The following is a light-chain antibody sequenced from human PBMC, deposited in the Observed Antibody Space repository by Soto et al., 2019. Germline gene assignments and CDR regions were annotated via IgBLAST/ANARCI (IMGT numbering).Light chain of an antibody. Sequence: IQLTQSPSSLSASVGDSVTITCRASQDISTHIAWYQQKPGTAPKVLIYAASTLESGVPSRFGGSGSGTDFTLTISSLQPEDFGTYYCQQVKAFLPLTFGGGTKVEIK. CDR3: QQVKAFLPLT. CDR1: QDISTH. J-gene: IGKJ4*01. CDR2: AAS. V-gene: IGKV1-9*01.